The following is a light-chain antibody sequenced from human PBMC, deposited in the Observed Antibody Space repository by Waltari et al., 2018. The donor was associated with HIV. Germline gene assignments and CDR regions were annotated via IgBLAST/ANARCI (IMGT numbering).Light chain of an antibody. Sequence: DIQMTQSPSTLSASVGDRVTSTCRASPSISTWLAWYQQKPGKAPKLLIYKASSLESGVPSRFSGSGSGTEFSLTISSLQPGDCATYYCLQYNSYWTFGQGTKVEIK. CDR3: LQYNSYWT. V-gene: IGKV1-5*03. J-gene: IGKJ1*01. CDR2: KAS. CDR1: PSISTW.